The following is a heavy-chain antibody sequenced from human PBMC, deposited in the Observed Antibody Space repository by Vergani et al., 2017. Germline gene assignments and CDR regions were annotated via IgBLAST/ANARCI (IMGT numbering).Heavy chain of an antibody. Sequence: QVQLQESGPGLVKPSETLSLTCTVSGGSVSSGSYYWSWIRQPPGKGLEWIGYIYYSGSTNYNPSLQSRVTISVDTSKNQFSLKLSSVTAADTAVYYCAREMIVALAGGWFDPWGQGTLVTVSS. V-gene: IGHV4-61*01. CDR2: IYYSGST. CDR1: GGSVSSGSYY. D-gene: IGHD3-22*01. CDR3: AREMIVALAGGWFDP. J-gene: IGHJ5*02.